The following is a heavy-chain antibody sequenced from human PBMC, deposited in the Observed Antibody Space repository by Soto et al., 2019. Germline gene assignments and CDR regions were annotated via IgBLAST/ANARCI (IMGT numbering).Heavy chain of an antibody. J-gene: IGHJ5*02. CDR1: GYPFDTYG. CDR2: ISAYNGQT. CDR3: ARDPHEFWNSYFLDP. D-gene: IGHD3-3*01. V-gene: IGHV1-18*01. Sequence: GASVKVSCKASGYPFDTYGINWVRQAPGQRPEWMGCISAYNGQTDYAQNFQGRVTMATDTSTNTAYMELRNLRSDDTAVYYCARDPHEFWNSYFLDPWGPGTLVTVSS.